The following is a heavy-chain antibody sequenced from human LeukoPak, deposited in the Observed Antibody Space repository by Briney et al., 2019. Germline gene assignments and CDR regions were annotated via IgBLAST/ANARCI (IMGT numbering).Heavy chain of an antibody. V-gene: IGHV1-2*02. D-gene: IGHD3-16*02. CDR2: INPNSGGT. J-gene: IGHJ5*02. CDR3: ARVRMITFGGVIPIPRGWFDP. CDR1: GYTFTGYY. Sequence: VASVKVSCKASGYTFTGYYMHWVRQAPGQGLEWMGWINPNSGGTNYAQKFQGRVTMTRDTSISTAYMELSRLRSDDTAVYYCARVRMITFGGVIPIPRGWFDPWGQGTLVTVSS.